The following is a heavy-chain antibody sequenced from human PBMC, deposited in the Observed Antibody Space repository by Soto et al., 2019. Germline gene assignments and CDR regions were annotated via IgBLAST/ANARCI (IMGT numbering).Heavy chain of an antibody. CDR2: IIPIFGTA. J-gene: IGHJ6*02. CDR3: AAVYYDSSGYYYDYYYYGMDV. V-gene: IGHV1-69*13. D-gene: IGHD3-22*01. CDR1: GGTFSSYA. Sequence: SVKVSCKASGGTFSSYAISWVRQAPGQGLEWMGGIIPIFGTANYAQKFQGRVTITADESTSTAYMELSSLRSEDTAVYYCAAVYYDSSGYYYDYYYYGMDVWGQGTTVTVSS.